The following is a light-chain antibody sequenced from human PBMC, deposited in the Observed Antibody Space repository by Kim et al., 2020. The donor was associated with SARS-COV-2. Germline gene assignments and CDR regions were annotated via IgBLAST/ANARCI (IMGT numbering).Light chain of an antibody. CDR2: YDS. CDR3: QVWDSSSDHRGV. Sequence: SYELTQPPSVSVAPGKTARITCGGNNMGSKSVHWYQQKPGQAPVLVIYYDSDRPSGIPERFSGSNSGNTATLTISRVEAGDEADYYCQVWDSSSDHRGVFGGGTQLTVL. V-gene: IGLV3-21*04. J-gene: IGLJ3*02. CDR1: NMGSKS.